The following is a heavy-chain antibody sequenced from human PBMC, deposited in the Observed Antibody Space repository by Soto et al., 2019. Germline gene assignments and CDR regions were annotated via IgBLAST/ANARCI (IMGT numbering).Heavy chain of an antibody. Sequence: GGSLRLSCAASGFTFSNAWMSWVRQAPGKGLEWVSRIKSKTNGGTTDYAAPVIGRFTISRDDSKNTLYLQMNSLKTEDTAVYYCTTDDPINKNWGQGTLVTVSS. V-gene: IGHV3-15*01. CDR2: IKSKTNGGTT. J-gene: IGHJ4*02. CDR1: GFTFSNAW. CDR3: TTDDPINKN.